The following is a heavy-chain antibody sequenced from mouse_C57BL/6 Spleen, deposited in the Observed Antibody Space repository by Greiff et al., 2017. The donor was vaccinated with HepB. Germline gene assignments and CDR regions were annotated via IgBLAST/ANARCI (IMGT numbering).Heavy chain of an antibody. V-gene: IGHV1-15*01. CDR3: TRYHYYGSSYYFDY. D-gene: IGHD1-1*01. CDR1: GYTFTDYE. CDR2: IDPETGGT. J-gene: IGHJ2*01. Sequence: VQVVESGAELVRPGASVTLSCKASGYTFTDYEMHWVKQTPVHGLEWIGAIDPETGGTAYNQKFKGKAILTADKSSSTAYMELRSLTSEDSAVYYCTRYHYYGSSYYFDYWGQGTTLTVSS.